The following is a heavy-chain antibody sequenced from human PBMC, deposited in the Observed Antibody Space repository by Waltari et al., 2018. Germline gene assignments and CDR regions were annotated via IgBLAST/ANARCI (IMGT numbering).Heavy chain of an antibody. CDR3: AGNIVEGSRDY. V-gene: IGHV3-48*04. J-gene: IGHJ4*02. Sequence: EVQLVESGGGLVQPGGSLRLSLAAPASTFSSNNMYWVRQAPRKGLEWVSYISSSGNTRYYADSVKGRFTISRDNAKNSLYLQMNSLRADDTAVYSCAGNIVEGSRDYWGQGTLVTVSS. CDR1: ASTFSSNN. CDR2: ISSSGNTR. D-gene: IGHD2-15*01.